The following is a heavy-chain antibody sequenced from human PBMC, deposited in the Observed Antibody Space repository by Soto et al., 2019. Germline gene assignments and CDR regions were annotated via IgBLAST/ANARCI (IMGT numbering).Heavy chain of an antibody. CDR2: INHSGST. J-gene: IGHJ5*02. CDR3: ARGIVVVPAARRNWFDP. D-gene: IGHD2-2*01. Sequence: QVQLQQWGAGLLKPSETLSLTCAVYGGSFSGYYWSWIRQPPGKGLEWIGEINHSGSTNYNPSLKSRVTISGDTSKNQFSLKLSSVTAADTAVYYCARGIVVVPAARRNWFDPWGQGPLVTGSS. V-gene: IGHV4-34*01. CDR1: GGSFSGYY.